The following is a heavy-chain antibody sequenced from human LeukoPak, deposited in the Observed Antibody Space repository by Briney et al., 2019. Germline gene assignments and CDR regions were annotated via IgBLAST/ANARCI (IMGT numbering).Heavy chain of an antibody. D-gene: IGHD1-26*01. CDR1: GFTFSRHN. CDR2: ISYNGDST. J-gene: IGHJ3*02. Sequence: GGSLIHSCSGSGFTFSRHNMHWVRQAPGKGLEYVSAISYNGDSTYYVDSVKGRFTISRDNSKNTLDLQMSSLRPEDTAVYYCVSDRETQEQIGGPGTLVTVSS. CDR3: VSDRETQEQI. V-gene: IGHV3-64D*09.